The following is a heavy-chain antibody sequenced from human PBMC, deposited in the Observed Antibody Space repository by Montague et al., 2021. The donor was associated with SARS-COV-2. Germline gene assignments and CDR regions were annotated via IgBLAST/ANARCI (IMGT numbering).Heavy chain of an antibody. D-gene: IGHD3-10*01. CDR1: GGSFSGYY. CDR3: ARVRYYGSGNSLGMDV. Sequence: SETLSLTCAVYGGSFSGYYWSWIRQPPGKGLEWIGEINHSGSTSYDPSLKSRVTISVDTSKNQFSLKLSSVTAADTAVYYCARVRYYGSGNSLGMDVWGQGTTVTVSS. CDR2: INHSGST. J-gene: IGHJ6*02. V-gene: IGHV4-34*01.